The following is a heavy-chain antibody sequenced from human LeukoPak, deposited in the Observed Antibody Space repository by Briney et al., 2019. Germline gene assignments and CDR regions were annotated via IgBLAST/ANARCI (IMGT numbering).Heavy chain of an antibody. Sequence: KPSETLSLTCIVSAGSISSYYWTWIRHPPGKALEWLALIDWDDDKYYSTSLKTRLTISKETSKNQVVLTMANMNPVDTATYYCARIRGYYYSSGYYTNYFDYWGQGTLVTVSS. V-gene: IGHV2-70*18. D-gene: IGHD3-22*01. CDR1: AGSISSYY. J-gene: IGHJ4*02. CDR2: IDWDDDK. CDR3: ARIRGYYYSSGYYTNYFDY.